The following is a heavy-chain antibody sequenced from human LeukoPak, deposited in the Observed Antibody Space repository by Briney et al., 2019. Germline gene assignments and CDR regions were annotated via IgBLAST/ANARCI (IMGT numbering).Heavy chain of an antibody. Sequence: PSETLSLTCTVSGGSISSSSYYWGWIRQPPGKGLAWIGSIYYSGSTYYNPSLKSRVTISVDTSKNQFSLKLSSVTAADTAVYYCARQTGSGLFILPGGQGTLVTVSS. D-gene: IGHD3/OR15-3a*01. CDR2: IYYSGST. CDR1: GGSISSSSYY. CDR3: ARQTGSGLFILP. J-gene: IGHJ4*02. V-gene: IGHV4-39*01.